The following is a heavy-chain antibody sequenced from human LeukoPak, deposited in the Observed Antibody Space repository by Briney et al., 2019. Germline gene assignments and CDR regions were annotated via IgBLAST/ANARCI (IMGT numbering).Heavy chain of an antibody. J-gene: IGHJ3*02. V-gene: IGHV4-59*01. Sequence: PSETLSLTCTVSGGSISSYYWSWIREPPGKGLVWMGYIYYSGSTNYNPSLKSRVTISVDTSKNQFSLKLSSVTAADTAVYYCAREADSSGWYGDAFDIWGQGTMVTVSS. CDR1: GGSISSYY. CDR3: AREADSSGWYGDAFDI. CDR2: IYYSGST. D-gene: IGHD6-19*01.